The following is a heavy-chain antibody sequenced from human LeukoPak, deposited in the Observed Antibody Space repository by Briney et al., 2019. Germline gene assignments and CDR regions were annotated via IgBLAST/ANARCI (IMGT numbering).Heavy chain of an antibody. CDR3: ATHSYDFWSGYTDY. CDR1: GGSFSGYY. Sequence: SETLSLTCAVYGGSFSGYYWSWIRQPPGKGLEWIGEINHSGSTNYNPSLKSRVTISVDTSKNQFSLKLSSVTAADTAVYYCATHSYDFWSGYTDYWGQGTLVTVSS. CDR2: INHSGST. V-gene: IGHV4-34*01. D-gene: IGHD3-3*01. J-gene: IGHJ4*02.